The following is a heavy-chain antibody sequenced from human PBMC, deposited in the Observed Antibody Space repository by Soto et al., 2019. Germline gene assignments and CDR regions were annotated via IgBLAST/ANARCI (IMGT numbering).Heavy chain of an antibody. CDR1: GFTFNNYA. J-gene: IGHJ4*02. CDR3: AKLGSSAWSPHYYFDY. D-gene: IGHD3-10*01. CDR2: ITGSGNDT. Sequence: GGSLRLSCAASGFTFNNYAMGWVRQAPGKGLEWVSAITGSGNDTYYLDSVKGRFTISRDNSKNTLFLQMNSLRAEDTAIYYCAKLGSSAWSPHYYFDYWGQGTLVTVSS. V-gene: IGHV3-23*01.